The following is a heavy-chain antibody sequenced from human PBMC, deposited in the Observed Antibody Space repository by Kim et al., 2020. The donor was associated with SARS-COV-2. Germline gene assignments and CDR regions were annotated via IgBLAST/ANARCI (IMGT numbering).Heavy chain of an antibody. CDR1: GYTFTSYY. CDR3: ARDLSRFVDLWGIVGASPLSNGMDV. D-gene: IGHD1-26*01. Sequence: ASVKVSCKASGYTFTSYYMHWVRQAPGQGLEWMGIINPSGGSTSYAQKFQGRVTMTRDTSTSTVYMELSSLRSADTAVYYCARDLSRFVDLWGIVGASPLSNGMDVWGQGTTVTVSS. CDR2: INPSGGST. V-gene: IGHV1-46*01. J-gene: IGHJ6*02.